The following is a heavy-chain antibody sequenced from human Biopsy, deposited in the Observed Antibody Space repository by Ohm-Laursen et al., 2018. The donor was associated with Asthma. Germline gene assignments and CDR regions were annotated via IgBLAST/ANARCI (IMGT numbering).Heavy chain of an antibody. CDR3: ARQSGQEYGDSIPFDT. Sequence: SLRLSCTASGFVFSQFGMHWVRQGPGKGLEWVALVSSDGHNKYYEDSVKGRFTISRDNSRNRLYLQINSLTVEDSAVYFCARQSGQEYGDSIPFDTWGQGTKVAVSS. CDR1: GFVFSQFG. CDR2: VSSDGHNK. J-gene: IGHJ3*02. D-gene: IGHD3-22*01. V-gene: IGHV3-30*03.